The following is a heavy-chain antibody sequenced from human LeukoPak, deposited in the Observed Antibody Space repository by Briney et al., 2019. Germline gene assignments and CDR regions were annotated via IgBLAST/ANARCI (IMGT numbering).Heavy chain of an antibody. Sequence: PGGSLRLSCAASGFTFSSYEMNWVRQAPGKGLEWVSYISSSGSTIYYADSVKGRFTISRDNAKNSLYLQMNSLRAEDTAVYYCAALHGDYFDCWGQGTLVTVSS. J-gene: IGHJ4*02. CDR2: ISSSGSTI. CDR1: GFTFSSYE. CDR3: AALHGDYFDC. D-gene: IGHD4-17*01. V-gene: IGHV3-48*03.